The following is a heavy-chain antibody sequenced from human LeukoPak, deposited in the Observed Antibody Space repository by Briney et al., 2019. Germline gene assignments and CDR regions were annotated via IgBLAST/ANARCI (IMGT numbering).Heavy chain of an antibody. CDR3: AREHSSSSGKVFDY. CDR1: GYTFPGYY. CDR2: INPNSGGT. J-gene: IGHJ4*02. D-gene: IGHD6-6*01. V-gene: IGHV1-2*02. Sequence: AASVKVSCKASGYTFPGYYMHWVRQAPGQGPEWMGWINPNSGGTNYAQKFQGRVTMTRDTSISTAYMELSRLRSDDTAVYYCAREHSSSSGKVFDYWGQGTLVTVSS.